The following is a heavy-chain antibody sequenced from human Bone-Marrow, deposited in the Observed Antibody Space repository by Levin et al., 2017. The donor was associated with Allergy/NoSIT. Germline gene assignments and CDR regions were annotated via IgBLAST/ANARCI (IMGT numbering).Heavy chain of an antibody. J-gene: IGHJ4*02. V-gene: IGHV3-49*03. Sequence: GGSLRLSCTASGFTFGDFDMTWFRQAPGKGLEWVGLIKSKVYGGATEYAASVKGRFTMSRDDSKSIAYLQMNSLKKEDTAVYYCTAVAGDYWGQGTLVTVSS. D-gene: IGHD6-19*01. CDR2: IKSKVYGGAT. CDR3: TAVAGDY. CDR1: GFTFGDFD.